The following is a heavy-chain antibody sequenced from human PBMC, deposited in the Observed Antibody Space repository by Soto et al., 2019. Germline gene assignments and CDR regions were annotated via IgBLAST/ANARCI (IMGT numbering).Heavy chain of an antibody. D-gene: IGHD2-15*01. CDR2: ISGSGGST. V-gene: IGHV3-23*01. CDR3: AKVSGSVVVAAIPYYFDY. CDR1: GFTFSSYA. J-gene: IGHJ4*02. Sequence: EVQLLESGGGLVQPGGSLRLSCAASGFTFSSYAMSWVRQAPGKGLEWVSAISGSGGSTYYADSVKGRFTISRDNSKNTLYLQMNSLRPEDTAVYYCAKVSGSVVVAAIPYYFDYWCQGTLVTVSS.